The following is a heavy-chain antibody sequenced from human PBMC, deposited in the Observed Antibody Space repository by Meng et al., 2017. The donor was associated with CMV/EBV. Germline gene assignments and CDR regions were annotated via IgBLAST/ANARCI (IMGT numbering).Heavy chain of an antibody. J-gene: IGHJ5*02. Sequence: SCSYYWGWIRQPPGKGLGWIGNIYYSGRTYYNPSLKSRVTISVDTSKSQFSLKLSSVTAADTAVYYCARDLGGYCSSTSCRPNWFDPWGQGTLVTVSS. V-gene: IGHV4-39*07. CDR2: IYYSGRT. D-gene: IGHD2-2*01. CDR3: ARDLGGYCSSTSCRPNWFDP. CDR1: SCSYY.